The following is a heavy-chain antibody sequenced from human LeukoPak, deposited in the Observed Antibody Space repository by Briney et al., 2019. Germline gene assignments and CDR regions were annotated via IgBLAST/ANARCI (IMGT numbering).Heavy chain of an antibody. CDR3: AKHREQWLILGYFDY. Sequence: GGSLRLSCAASGFTFSSYGMHWVRQAPGKGLEWVAVISYDGRNTYYADSVKGRFTISRDNSKNTLYLQMNSLRAEDTAVYYCAKHREQWLILGYFDYGGQGALLTVSA. CDR2: ISYDGRNT. D-gene: IGHD6-19*01. J-gene: IGHJ4*02. V-gene: IGHV3-30*18. CDR1: GFTFSSYG.